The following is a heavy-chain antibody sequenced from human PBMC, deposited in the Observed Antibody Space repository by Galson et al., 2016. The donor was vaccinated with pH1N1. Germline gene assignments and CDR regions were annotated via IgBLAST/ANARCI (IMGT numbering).Heavy chain of an antibody. CDR1: GYTFTNYW. V-gene: IGHV5-51*01. Sequence: QSGAEVKKPGESLRISCQGFGYTFTNYWIGWVRQMPGKGLEWMGIIHPRDAKTIYSPSFQGQVTMSVDKSISTAYLQSSSLRASDTAMYYCGRLAAAGHSEYFQQWGQGTLVTVSS. D-gene: IGHD6-13*01. CDR2: IHPRDAKT. CDR3: GRLAAAGHSEYFQQ. J-gene: IGHJ1*01.